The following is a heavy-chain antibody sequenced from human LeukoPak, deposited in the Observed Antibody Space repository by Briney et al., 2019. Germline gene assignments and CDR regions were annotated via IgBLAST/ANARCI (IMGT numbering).Heavy chain of an antibody. D-gene: IGHD2-2*01. V-gene: IGHV4-61*05. CDR2: IYYSGST. J-gene: IGHJ4*02. Sequence: PSETLSLTCTVSGGSISSSSYYWGWIRQPPGKGLEWIGYIYYSGSTNYNPTLESRVTISVDTSKNQFSLKLSSVTAADTAVYYCARGAVPGADSYFDYWGQGTLVTVSS. CDR1: GGSISSSSYY. CDR3: ARGAVPGADSYFDY.